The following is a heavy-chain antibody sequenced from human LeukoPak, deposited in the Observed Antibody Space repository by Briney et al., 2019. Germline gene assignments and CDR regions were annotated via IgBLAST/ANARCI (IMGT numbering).Heavy chain of an antibody. CDR1: GGSFSGYY. CDR3: VNWNYVSGYFQH. D-gene: IGHD1-7*01. V-gene: IGHV4-34*01. CDR2: INHSGST. Sequence: SETLSLTCAVYGGSFSGYYWSWIRQPPGKELEWIGEINHSGSTNYNPSLKSRVTISVDTTKNQFSLKLSSVTAADTAVYYCVNWNYVSGYFQHWGQGTLVTVSS. J-gene: IGHJ1*01.